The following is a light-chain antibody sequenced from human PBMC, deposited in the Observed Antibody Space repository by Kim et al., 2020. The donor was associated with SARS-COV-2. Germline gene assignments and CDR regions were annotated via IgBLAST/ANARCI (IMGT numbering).Light chain of an antibody. CDR1: SLRSYY. V-gene: IGLV3-19*01. CDR3: NSRDSNDNVV. CDR2: GKN. J-gene: IGLJ2*01. Sequence: VALGQTVRITCQGDSLRSYYPTGYQQKPGQAPILVIYGKNNRPSGIPDRFSGSSSGNTASLTITGTQAGDEADYYCNSRDSNDNVVFGGGTQLTVL.